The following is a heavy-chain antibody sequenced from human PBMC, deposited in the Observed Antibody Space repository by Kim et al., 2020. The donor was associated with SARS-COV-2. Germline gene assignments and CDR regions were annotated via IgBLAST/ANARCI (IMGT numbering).Heavy chain of an antibody. CDR3: AKDPSCGGDAGYSNFDY. CDR1: EFTFSSYA. Sequence: GGSLRLSCAASEFTFSSYAMSWVRQAPGKGLEWVSIISGSGGSTFYADSVKGRFTISRDNSKNTLYLQMNSLRAEDTAVYYCAKDPSCGGDAGYSNFDYWGRGTLVTVSS. CDR2: ISGSGGST. V-gene: IGHV3-23*01. J-gene: IGHJ4*02. D-gene: IGHD2-21*01.